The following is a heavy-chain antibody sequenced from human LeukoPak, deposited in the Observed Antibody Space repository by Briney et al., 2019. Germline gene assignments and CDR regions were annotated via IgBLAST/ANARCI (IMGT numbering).Heavy chain of an antibody. CDR3: ARDRTGTTDY. CDR1: GGSINNNNW. CDR2: ISHSGST. Sequence: PSGTLSLTCAVSGGSINNNNWWTWGRQPPGKGLEWSGEISHSGSTNYNPSLKSRVTISVDKSNNQFSLKLSSVTAADTAVHYCARDRTGTTDYWGQGTLVTVSS. J-gene: IGHJ4*02. V-gene: IGHV4-4*02. D-gene: IGHD1-1*01.